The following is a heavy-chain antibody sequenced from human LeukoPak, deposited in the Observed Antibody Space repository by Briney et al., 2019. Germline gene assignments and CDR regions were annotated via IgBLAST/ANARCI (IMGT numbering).Heavy chain of an antibody. CDR2: IYYDGSNE. Sequence: GGSLRLSCVASGFPFTSYGMHWVRQAPGKGLEWVAVIYYDGSNEYYADSVKGRFTISRDTSKNTLYLQMNSLTADDTAVYYCARVGYPGIGYPIDYWGQGTLVTVSS. D-gene: IGHD3-22*01. CDR3: ARVGYPGIGYPIDY. V-gene: IGHV3-33*01. J-gene: IGHJ4*02. CDR1: GFPFTSYG.